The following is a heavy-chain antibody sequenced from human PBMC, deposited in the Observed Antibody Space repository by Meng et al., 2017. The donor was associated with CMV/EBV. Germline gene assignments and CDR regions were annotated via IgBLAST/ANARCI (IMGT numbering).Heavy chain of an antibody. Sequence: GESLKISCAASGFTFSSYDMHWVRQATGKGLEWVSAIGTAGDTYYPGSVKGRFTISRDNAKNSLYLQMNSLRAEDTAVYYCAREEDYYGMDVWGQGTTVTVSS. CDR3: AREEDYYGMDV. J-gene: IGHJ6*02. V-gene: IGHV3-13*01. CDR2: IGTAGDT. CDR1: GFTFSSYD.